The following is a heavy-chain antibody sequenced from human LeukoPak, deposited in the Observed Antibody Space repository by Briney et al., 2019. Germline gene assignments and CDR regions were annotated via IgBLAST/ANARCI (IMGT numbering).Heavy chain of an antibody. J-gene: IGHJ4*02. Sequence: SETVSLTCSVSGGSITGYYWSWIRQPPGKGLEWIGYLYYSGGTTYNPSLKSRVTISADTSQNQFSLKLNSVTAADTAVYYCARRSDFWSPVSDYSFDYWGQGALVTVSS. CDR1: GGSITGYY. V-gene: IGHV4-59*08. CDR3: ARRSDFWSPVSDYSFDY. D-gene: IGHD3-3*01. CDR2: LYYSGGT.